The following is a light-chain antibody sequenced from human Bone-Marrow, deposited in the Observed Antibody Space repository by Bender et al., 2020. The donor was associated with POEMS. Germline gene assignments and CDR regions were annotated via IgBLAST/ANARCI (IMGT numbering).Light chain of an antibody. CDR1: SSDVGGYDL. Sequence: QSALTQPRSVSGSPGQSVAISCTGTSSDVGGYDLVSWYQHHPGKAPKVIIYDVSDRPSGVSDRFSGSKSGNTASLTISRLQAEDEADYYCSSYISSTTPYWVFGGGTKVTVL. CDR3: SSYISSTTPYWV. CDR2: DVS. V-gene: IGLV2-14*03. J-gene: IGLJ3*02.